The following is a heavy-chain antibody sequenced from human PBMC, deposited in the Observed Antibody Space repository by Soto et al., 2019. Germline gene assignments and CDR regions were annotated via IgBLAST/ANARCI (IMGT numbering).Heavy chain of an antibody. V-gene: IGHV1-69*01. D-gene: IGHD3-3*01. CDR1: GGTFSSHV. CDR2: IMPIIGTA. Sequence: QVQLVQSGAEVKKPGASVKVSCKASGGTFSSHVFNWVRQAPGQGLEWMGGIMPIIGTANYAQKFQGRVTITADESTSTADMALSSLISENTAVYYCARDVEFSDGTISHLDYWGPGTLVTVSS. J-gene: IGHJ4*02. CDR3: ARDVEFSDGTISHLDY.